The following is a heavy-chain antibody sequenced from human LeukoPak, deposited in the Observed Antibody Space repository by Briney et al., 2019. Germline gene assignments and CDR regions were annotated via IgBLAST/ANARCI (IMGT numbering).Heavy chain of an antibody. J-gene: IGHJ4*02. D-gene: IGHD7-27*01. CDR1: GFTFRSFG. CDR3: ARDRGGLGNY. V-gene: IGHV3-33*01. Sequence: GGSLRLSCAASGFTFRSFGMHWVRQAPGKGLEWVAVIWYDGSNQYYADSVKGRFTISRDNSKNTLYLQMNSPRAEDTAVYYCARDRGGLGNYWGQGTLVTVSS. CDR2: IWYDGSNQ.